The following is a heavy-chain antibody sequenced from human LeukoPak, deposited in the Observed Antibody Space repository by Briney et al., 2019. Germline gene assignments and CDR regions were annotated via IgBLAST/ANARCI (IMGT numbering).Heavy chain of an antibody. V-gene: IGHV4-4*07. CDR1: GGSISSYD. CDR2: IYNSGST. J-gene: IGHJ2*01. CDR3: ARVSSSWYQDWYFDL. Sequence: SETLSLTCTVSGGSISSYDWSWIRQPAGKGLEWIGRIYNSGSTNYNPSLKSRVIMSVDTSKNQFSLKLSSVTAADTAVYYCARVSSSWYQDWYFDLRGRGTLVTVSS. D-gene: IGHD6-13*01.